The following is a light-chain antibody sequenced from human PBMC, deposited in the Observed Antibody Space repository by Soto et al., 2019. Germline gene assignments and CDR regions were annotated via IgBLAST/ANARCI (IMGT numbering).Light chain of an antibody. Sequence: EVVLTQSPGTLSLSPGERATLSCRASQSVSSSYLAWYQQKLGQAPRLLIYGISSRATGIPDRFSGSGSGTDFTLTISRLEPEDFAVYYCQQYGSSPLTFGQGTKVEIK. V-gene: IGKV3-20*01. CDR1: QSVSSSY. J-gene: IGKJ1*01. CDR2: GIS. CDR3: QQYGSSPLT.